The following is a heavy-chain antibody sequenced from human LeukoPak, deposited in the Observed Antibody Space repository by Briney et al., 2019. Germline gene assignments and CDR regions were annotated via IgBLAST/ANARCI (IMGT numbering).Heavy chain of an antibody. CDR1: GFTFSRHD. V-gene: IGHV3-30*18. CDR3: AKGVSSSWSNDAFDI. D-gene: IGHD6-13*01. CDR2: ISSDGSNK. J-gene: IGHJ3*02. Sequence: GGSLRLSCVASGFTFSRHDMNWVRQAPGKGLEWVAVISSDGSNKYYADSVKGRFTISRDNSKNTLYLQMNSLRTEDTAVYYCAKGVSSSWSNDAFDIWGQGTMLTVSS.